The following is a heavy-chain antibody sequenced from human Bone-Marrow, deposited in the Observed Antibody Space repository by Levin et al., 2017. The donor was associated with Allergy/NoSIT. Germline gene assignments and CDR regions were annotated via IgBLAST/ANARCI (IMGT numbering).Heavy chain of an antibody. J-gene: IGHJ3*02. CDR2: ISYDGINE. V-gene: IGHV3-30-3*01. Sequence: GESLKISCAASGFNFRSYAMHWVRQAPGKGLEWVTIISYDGINEFYADSVKGRFTISRDNSKNTLYLQMNGLTPEDTAVYYCARRSGIANSRSPGAFDIWGQGKMVTVSS. CDR1: GFNFRSYA. CDR3: ARRSGIANSRSPGAFDI. D-gene: IGHD2/OR15-2a*01.